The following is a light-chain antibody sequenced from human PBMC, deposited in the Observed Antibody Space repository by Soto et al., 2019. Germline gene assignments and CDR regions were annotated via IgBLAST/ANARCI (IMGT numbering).Light chain of an antibody. CDR3: CSYAGSGIVI. V-gene: IGLV2-23*02. CDR1: SSDVGSYNL. CDR2: EVS. J-gene: IGLJ2*01. Sequence: QSALTQPASVSRSPEQSITISCTGTSSDVGSYNLVSWYQQHPGKVPKLMIYEVSKRPSGVSNRFSGSKFGNTASLTISGLQAEDEADYYCCSYAGSGIVIFGGGTQLTVL.